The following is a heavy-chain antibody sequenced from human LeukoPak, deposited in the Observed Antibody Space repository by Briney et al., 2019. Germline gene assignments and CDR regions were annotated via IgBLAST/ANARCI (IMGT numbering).Heavy chain of an antibody. D-gene: IGHD2-21*01. CDR2: IIPIFGTA. CDR1: GGTFSSYA. J-gene: IGHJ3*02. Sequence: SVKVSCKASGGTFSSYAISWVRQAPGQGLEWMRGIIPIFGTANYAQKFQGRVTITADESTSTAYMELSSLRSEDTAVYYCARVRYQVVVIAYDAFDTWGQGTMVTVSS. CDR3: ARVRYQVVVIAYDAFDT. V-gene: IGHV1-69*13.